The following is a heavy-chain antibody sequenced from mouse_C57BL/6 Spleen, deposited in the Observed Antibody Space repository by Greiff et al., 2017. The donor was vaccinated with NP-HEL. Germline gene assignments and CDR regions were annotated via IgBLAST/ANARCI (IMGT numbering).Heavy chain of an antibody. CDR1: GYTFTSYW. J-gene: IGHJ1*03. CDR3: ASKSSYDWYFDV. V-gene: IGHV1-61*01. CDR2: IYPSDSET. D-gene: IGHD1-1*01. Sequence: VQLQQPGAELVRPGSSVKLSCKASGYTFTSYWMDWVKQRPGQGLEWIGNIYPSDSETHYNQKFKDKATLTVDKSSSTAYMQLSSLTSEDSAVYYCASKSSYDWYFDVWGTGTTVTVSS.